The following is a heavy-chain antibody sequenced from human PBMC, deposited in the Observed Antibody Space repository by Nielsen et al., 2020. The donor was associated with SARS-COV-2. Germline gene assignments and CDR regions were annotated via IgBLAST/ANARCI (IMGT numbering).Heavy chain of an antibody. J-gene: IGHJ1*01. CDR3: ARLRRRRNVVVGAATRREEYFQH. Sequence: WIRQPPGKGLEWIGSIYYSGSTYYNPSLKSRVTISVDTSKNQFSLKLSSVTAADTAVYYCARLRRRRNVVVGAATRREEYFQHWGQGTLVTVSS. D-gene: IGHD2-15*01. V-gene: IGHV4-39*01. CDR2: IYYSGST.